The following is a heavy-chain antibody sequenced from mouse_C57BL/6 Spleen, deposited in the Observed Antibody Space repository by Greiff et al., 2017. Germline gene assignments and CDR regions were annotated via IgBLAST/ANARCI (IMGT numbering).Heavy chain of an antibody. CDR3: ARGGYGSSYEGD. Sequence: QVQLQQPGAELVKPGASVKMSCKASGYTFTSYWITWVKQRPGQGLEWIGDIYPGSGSTNYNEKFKSKATLTVDTSSSTAYMQLSSLTSEDSAVYYCARGGYGSSYEGDWGQGTTLTVSS. CDR1: GYTFTSYW. CDR2: IYPGSGST. J-gene: IGHJ2*01. V-gene: IGHV1-55*01. D-gene: IGHD1-1*01.